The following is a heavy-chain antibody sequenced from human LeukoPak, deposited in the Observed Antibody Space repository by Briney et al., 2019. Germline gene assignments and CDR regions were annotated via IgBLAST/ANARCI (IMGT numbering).Heavy chain of an antibody. Sequence: GGSLRLSCAASGFIVSSNHMSWVRQAPGKGLEWVSVIYSGGRTYYADSVKGRFTISRDNAKNSLYLQMNSLRAEDTAVYYCARGFGPDYWGQGTLVTVSS. D-gene: IGHD3-10*01. CDR2: IYSGGRT. CDR1: GFIVSSNH. CDR3: ARGFGPDY. V-gene: IGHV3-53*01. J-gene: IGHJ4*02.